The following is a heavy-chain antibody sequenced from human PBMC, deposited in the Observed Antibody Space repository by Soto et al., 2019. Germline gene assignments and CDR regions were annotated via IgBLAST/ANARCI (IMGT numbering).Heavy chain of an antibody. CDR1: GGSISSGDYY. D-gene: IGHD2-8*01. J-gene: IGHJ4*02. Sequence: PSETLSLTCTVSGGSISSGDYYWSWIRQPPGKGLEWIGYIPYSGTTNYNPSLESRLTISVDTSKNQFSLKLTSVTAADTAVYYCARNGALDYWGRGTLVTVSS. V-gene: IGHV4-30-4*01. CDR2: IPYSGTT. CDR3: ARNGALDY.